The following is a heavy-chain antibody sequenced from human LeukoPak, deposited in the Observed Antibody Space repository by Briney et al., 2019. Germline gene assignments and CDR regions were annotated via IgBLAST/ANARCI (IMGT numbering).Heavy chain of an antibody. V-gene: IGHV1-2*02. J-gene: IGHJ4*02. D-gene: IGHD3-10*01. CDR2: INPYSGGT. CDR1: GYTFTGYY. CDR3: ARAGLETYYGKSYFDY. Sequence: ASVKVSCKASGYTFTGYYIHWVRQAPGQGLEWMGWINPYSGGTQYAQKFQGRVAMTRDTSVSTAYLELTSLRSDDTAVYYCARAGLETYYGKSYFDYWGQGTLVTVSS.